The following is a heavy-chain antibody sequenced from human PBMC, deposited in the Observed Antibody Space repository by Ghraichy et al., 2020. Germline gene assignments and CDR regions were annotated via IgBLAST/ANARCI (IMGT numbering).Heavy chain of an antibody. Sequence: SETLSLTCTVSGASISGYYWSWTRQTPGKGLEWIGYIYHTGATKYNPSLRGRVTISQDTSKNQFSLRLKSVTAADTAVYYCASDPDHRDGDSLLCAGDFWGQGIRVTVAS. J-gene: IGHJ4*02. D-gene: IGHD4-17*01. V-gene: IGHV4-59*01. CDR2: IYHTGAT. CDR3: ASDPDHRDGDSLLCAGDF. CDR1: GASISGYY.